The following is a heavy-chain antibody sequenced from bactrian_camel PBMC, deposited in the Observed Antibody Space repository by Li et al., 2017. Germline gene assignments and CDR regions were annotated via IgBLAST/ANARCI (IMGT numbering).Heavy chain of an antibody. CDR1: GLTYSNYC. V-gene: IGHV3S26*01. J-gene: IGHJ4*01. CDR2: IDRDDSA. D-gene: IGHD3*01. Sequence: HVQLVESGGGSVQSGGSLRLSCTASGLTYSNYCMAWSRQSPGKEREGVAVIDRDDSATYADSVKGRFTISQDSAMSTLYLQMNSLQPEDTAMYYCETECPCYGSSWCTNYGQGTQV.